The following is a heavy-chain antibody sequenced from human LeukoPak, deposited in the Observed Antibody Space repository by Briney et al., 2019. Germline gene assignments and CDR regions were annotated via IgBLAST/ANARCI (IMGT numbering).Heavy chain of an antibody. CDR3: ARSYYDYVWGSYRPYYFDY. CDR2: INTNTGNP. Sequence: ASVTVSCKASGYTFTSYAMNWVRQAPGQGLEWMGWINTNTGNPTYAQGFTGRFVFSLDTSVSTAYLQISSLKAEDTAVYYCARSYYDYVWGSYRPYYFDYWGQGTLVTVSS. D-gene: IGHD3-16*02. CDR1: GYTFTSYA. V-gene: IGHV7-4-1*02. J-gene: IGHJ4*02.